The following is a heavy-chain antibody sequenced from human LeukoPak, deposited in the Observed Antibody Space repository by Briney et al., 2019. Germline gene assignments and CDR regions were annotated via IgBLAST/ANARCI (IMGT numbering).Heavy chain of an antibody. CDR3: ARGEKSGVAYTNWLDS. CDR2: IWSDGSNK. Sequence: PGRSLRLSCAASGFTFSSYGMHWVRQAPGKGLEWVAVIWSDGSNKFYADSVKGRFTISRDNSKNTLYLQMNSLRAEDTAVYYCARGEKSGVAYTNWLDSWGQGTLVPVSS. V-gene: IGHV3-33*01. D-gene: IGHD3-3*01. CDR1: GFTFSSYG. J-gene: IGHJ5*01.